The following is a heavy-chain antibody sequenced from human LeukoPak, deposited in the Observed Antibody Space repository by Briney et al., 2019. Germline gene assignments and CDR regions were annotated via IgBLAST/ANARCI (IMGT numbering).Heavy chain of an antibody. Sequence: PGGSLGLSCAASGFAFSSYAMTWVRQAPGKGLEWVSVISSRGDGTHYADSVKGRFSISRDNSKNTMYLQMNSLRVEDTALYYCVKGCSSTGCYTSEWWGQGTLVTVSS. D-gene: IGHD2-2*02. CDR2: ISSRGDGT. CDR3: VKGCSSTGCYTSEW. J-gene: IGHJ4*02. CDR1: GFAFSSYA. V-gene: IGHV3-23*01.